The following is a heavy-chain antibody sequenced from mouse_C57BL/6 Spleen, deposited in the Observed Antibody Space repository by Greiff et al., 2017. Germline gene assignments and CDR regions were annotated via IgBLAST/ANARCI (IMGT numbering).Heavy chain of an antibody. CDR1: GYSITSGYD. D-gene: IGHD1-1*01. V-gene: IGHV3-1*01. Sequence: EVQLQQSGPGMVKPSQSLSLTCTVTGYSITSGYDWHWIRHFPGNKLEWMGYISYSGSTNYNPSLKSRISITHDTSKNHFFLKLNSVTTEDTATYYCAREGDYYGSVPAGYFDVWGTGTTVTVAS. CDR3: AREGDYYGSVPAGYFDV. CDR2: ISYSGST. J-gene: IGHJ1*03.